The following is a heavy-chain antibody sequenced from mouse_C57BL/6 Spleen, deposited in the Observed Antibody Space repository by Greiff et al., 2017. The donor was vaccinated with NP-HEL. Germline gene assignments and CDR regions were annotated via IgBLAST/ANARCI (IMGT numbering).Heavy chain of an antibody. CDR1: GYTFTDYY. J-gene: IGHJ3*01. D-gene: IGHD3-2*02. Sequence: VQLQQSGPELVKPGASVKISCKASGYTFTDYYMNWVKQSPGQSLEWIGDINPNNGGTSYNQKFKGKATLTVDKSSSTAYMELRSLTSEDSAVYYCARGGRIRLAWFADWGQGTLVTVSA. CDR3: ARGGRIRLAWFAD. CDR2: INPNNGGT. V-gene: IGHV1-26*01.